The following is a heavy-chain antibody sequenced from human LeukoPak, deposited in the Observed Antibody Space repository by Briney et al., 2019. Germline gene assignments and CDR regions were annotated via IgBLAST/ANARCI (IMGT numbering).Heavy chain of an antibody. V-gene: IGHV3-9*03. CDR3: TKASGYSSGAVDY. CDR2: ISWNSGSI. D-gene: IGHD5-18*01. Sequence: PGGSLRLSCAASGFTFDDYGMHWVRQAPGKGLEWVSGISWNSGSIGYADSVKGRFTISRDNAKSTLCLQMNSLRADDMALYYCTKASGYSSGAVDYWGQGTLVTVSS. CDR1: GFTFDDYG. J-gene: IGHJ4*02.